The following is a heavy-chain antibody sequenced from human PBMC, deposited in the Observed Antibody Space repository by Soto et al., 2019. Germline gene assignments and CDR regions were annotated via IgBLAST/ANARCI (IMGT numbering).Heavy chain of an antibody. CDR3: AKDHHAWTELWLPYFDY. D-gene: IGHD5-18*01. J-gene: IGHJ4*02. CDR2: ISGSGGST. CDR1: GFTFSSYA. V-gene: IGHV3-23*01. Sequence: GGSLRLSCAASGFTFSSYAMSWVRQAPGKGLEWVSAISGSGGSTYYADSVKGRFTISRDNSKNTLYLQMNSLRAEDTAVYYCAKDHHAWTELWLPYFDYWGQGTLVTVSS.